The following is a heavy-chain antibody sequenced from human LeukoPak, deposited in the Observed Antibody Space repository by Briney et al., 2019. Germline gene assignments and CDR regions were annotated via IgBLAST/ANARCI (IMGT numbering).Heavy chain of an antibody. V-gene: IGHV1-2*02. D-gene: IGHD2-2*01. J-gene: IGHJ4*02. CDR2: INPNSGGT. Sequence: GASVKVSCKASGYTFTGYYMHWVRQAPGQGLEWMGWINPNSGGTNYAQKIQGRVTMTRDTSISTAYMELSRLRSDDTAVYYCARRYCSSTSCYAGFDYWGQGTLVTVSS. CDR3: ARRYCSSTSCYAGFDY. CDR1: GYTFTGYY.